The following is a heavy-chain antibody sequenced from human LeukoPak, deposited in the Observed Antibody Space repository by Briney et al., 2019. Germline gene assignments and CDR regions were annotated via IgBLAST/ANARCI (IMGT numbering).Heavy chain of an antibody. CDR3: ARGIYGGNSEAAYYFDY. CDR1: GESFSGYY. CDR2: INHSGST. Sequence: PSETLSLTCAVYGESFSGYYWSWIRQPPGKGLEWIGEINHSGSTNYNPSLKSRVTISVDTSKNQFSLKLSSVTAADTAVYYCARGIYGGNSEAAYYFDYWGQGTLVTVSS. V-gene: IGHV4-34*01. J-gene: IGHJ4*02. D-gene: IGHD4-23*01.